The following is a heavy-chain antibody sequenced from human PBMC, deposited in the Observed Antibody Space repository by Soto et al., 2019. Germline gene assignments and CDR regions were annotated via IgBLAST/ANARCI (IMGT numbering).Heavy chain of an antibody. J-gene: IGHJ4*02. Sequence: SVKVSCKASGGTFSSYAISWVRQAPGQGLEWMGGIIPIFGTANYAQKFQGRVTITADESTSTAYMELSSLRAEDTAVYYCAKLRDVLTGYGTRIDYWGQGTLVTVPQ. CDR1: GGTFSSYA. CDR2: IIPIFGTA. CDR3: AKLRDVLTGYGTRIDY. D-gene: IGHD3-9*01. V-gene: IGHV1-69*13.